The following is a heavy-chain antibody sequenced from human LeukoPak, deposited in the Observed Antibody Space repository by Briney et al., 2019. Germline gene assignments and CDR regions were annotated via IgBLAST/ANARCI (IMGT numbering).Heavy chain of an antibody. Sequence: PSETLSLTCTVSGGSISGSSYYWGWIRQPPGKGLEWIGYINYSGNANYNPSLKSRVTVSVDTSKNQFSLKLSSVTAADTAVYYCARMITAVATEYFDLWGRGTLVTVSS. CDR3: ARMITAVATEYFDL. J-gene: IGHJ2*01. V-gene: IGHV4-61*05. CDR2: INYSGNA. D-gene: IGHD3-16*01. CDR1: GGSISGSSYY.